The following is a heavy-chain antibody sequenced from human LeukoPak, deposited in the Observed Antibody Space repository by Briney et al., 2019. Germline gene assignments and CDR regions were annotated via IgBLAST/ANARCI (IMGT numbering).Heavy chain of an antibody. CDR2: IWYDGSNK. D-gene: IGHD5-24*01. V-gene: IGHV3-33*01. Sequence: GRSLRLSCAASGFTFSNYGMHWVRQAPGKGLEWVAVIWYDGSNKYYADSVKGRFTISRDNSKNTLYLQMNSLRAEDTAVYYCARDRIGSRDGYDRLDYWGRGTLVTVSS. CDR1: GFTFSNYG. J-gene: IGHJ4*02. CDR3: ARDRIGSRDGYDRLDY.